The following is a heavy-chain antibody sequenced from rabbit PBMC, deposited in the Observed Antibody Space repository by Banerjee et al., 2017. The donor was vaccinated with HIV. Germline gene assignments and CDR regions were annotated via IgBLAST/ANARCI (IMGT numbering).Heavy chain of an antibody. J-gene: IGHJ4*01. CDR3: ARDLAGVIGWNFNL. D-gene: IGHD4-1*01. CDR1: GFSLSSGAM. V-gene: IGHV1S45*01. CDR2: INTSSGNT. Sequence: QQQLVESGGGLVTPAGTLTLTCTASGFSLSSGAMNWVRQAPGKGLEWIACINTSSGNTVYATWAKGRFTISKTSWTTVTLQMTSLTAADTATYFCARDLAGVIGWNFNLWGPGTLVTVS.